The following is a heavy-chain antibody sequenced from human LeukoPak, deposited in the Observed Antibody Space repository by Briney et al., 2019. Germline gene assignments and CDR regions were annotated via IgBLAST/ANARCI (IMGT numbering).Heavy chain of an antibody. CDR2: ISSSSSYT. J-gene: IGHJ1*01. Sequence: KPGGSLRLSCAASKFTFSNYGMNWVRQAPGKGLEWVSSISSSSSYTYYADSVKGRFTISRDNANNSLYLQMNSLRAEDTAVYYCARVPTSGWNTAAEYFQYWGQGTLVTVSS. D-gene: IGHD6-19*01. CDR3: ARVPTSGWNTAAEYFQY. CDR1: KFTFSNYG. V-gene: IGHV3-21*01.